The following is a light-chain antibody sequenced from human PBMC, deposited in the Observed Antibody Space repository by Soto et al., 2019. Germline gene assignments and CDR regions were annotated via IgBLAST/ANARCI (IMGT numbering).Light chain of an antibody. CDR1: QSVSFW. V-gene: IGKV1-5*01. CDR3: QQYNSSVWT. Sequence: DIQMTQSPSTLSASVGDRVTITCRASQSVSFWLAWYQQKPGKAPRFLIYDASSLEREVPSRFSGGGSGTEFTLTISNLQPEDFATYYCQQYNSSVWTFGQGTKVDIK. CDR2: DAS. J-gene: IGKJ1*01.